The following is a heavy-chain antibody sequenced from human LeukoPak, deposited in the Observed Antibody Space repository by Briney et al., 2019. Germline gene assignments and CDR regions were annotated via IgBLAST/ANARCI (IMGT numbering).Heavy chain of an antibody. J-gene: IGHJ3*02. D-gene: IGHD1-1*01. Sequence: ASVKVSCKASGYTFTGYFMHWVRQAPGQGLEWMGWIEPSSGGTRYVQKFQGRVTMTRDTSISIAYMELSSLTSDDTAVYYCASLTDWTNAFDIWGQGTMVTVSS. V-gene: IGHV1-2*02. CDR3: ASLTDWTNAFDI. CDR2: IEPSSGGT. CDR1: GYTFTGYF.